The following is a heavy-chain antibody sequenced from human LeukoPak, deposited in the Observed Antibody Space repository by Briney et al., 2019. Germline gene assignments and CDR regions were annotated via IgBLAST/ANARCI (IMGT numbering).Heavy chain of an antibody. V-gene: IGHV1-18*04. D-gene: IGHD5-12*01. CDR1: GFTFKNYG. J-gene: IGHJ4*02. CDR2: ISADNGST. Sequence: ASVTVSCKASGFTFKNYGFSWVRQAPGQGLQWMGWISADNGSTKYAQNLQGRVIMTTDRSTGTAYVELTSLRSDDTAVYYCARDRRGYSAYDGEGFDYWGQGTLVTVSS. CDR3: ARDRRGYSAYDGEGFDY.